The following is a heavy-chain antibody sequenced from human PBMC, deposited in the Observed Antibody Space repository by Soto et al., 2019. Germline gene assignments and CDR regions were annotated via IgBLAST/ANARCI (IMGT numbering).Heavy chain of an antibody. J-gene: IGHJ4*02. D-gene: IGHD5-12*01. CDR1: GVPINTFY. CDR3: AREGSYSAYNFAHGIQLWSFDF. Sequence: XETLSPTSPVSGVPINTFYWIWVRQPAGKGLGWIGRIFSSGSTSFNPSLESRVAMSVDTSKNHFSLNLSSVTAADMAVYYCAREGSYSAYNFAHGIQLWSFDFWGQGTLVTVSS. V-gene: IGHV4-4*07. CDR2: IFSSGST.